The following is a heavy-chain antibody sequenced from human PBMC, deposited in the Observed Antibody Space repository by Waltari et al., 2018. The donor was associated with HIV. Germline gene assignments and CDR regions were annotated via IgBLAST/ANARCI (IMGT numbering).Heavy chain of an antibody. Sequence: QVQLVQSGAEVKKPGSSVKVSCKTFGGTFSSYAISWLRQAPEQGLAWMGGIIPIFRTPNFDQNCQGRVRITADESTTTGYMELSSLRPDDTAVYYCAGGGTQPAADYGDYDIYWDFDVWGRGTPVIVSS. J-gene: IGHJ2*01. CDR2: IIPIFRTP. CDR1: GGTFSSYA. CDR3: AGGGTQPAADYGDYDIYWDFDV. D-gene: IGHD4-17*01. V-gene: IGHV1-69*13.